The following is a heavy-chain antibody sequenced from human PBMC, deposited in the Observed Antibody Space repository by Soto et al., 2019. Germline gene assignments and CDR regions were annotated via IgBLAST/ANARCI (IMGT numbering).Heavy chain of an antibody. D-gene: IGHD3-10*01. V-gene: IGHV4-4*02. CDR3: ARSYMVRGVANWFDP. J-gene: IGHJ5*02. CDR2: IYHSGST. Sequence: QVQLQESGPGLVKPSGTLSLTCAVSGGSISSSNWWSWVRQPPGKGLEWIGEIYHSGSTNYNPSLKSRVTISVANSKNQFSLKLSSVTAADTAVYYCARSYMVRGVANWFDPWGQGTLVTVSS. CDR1: GGSISSSNW.